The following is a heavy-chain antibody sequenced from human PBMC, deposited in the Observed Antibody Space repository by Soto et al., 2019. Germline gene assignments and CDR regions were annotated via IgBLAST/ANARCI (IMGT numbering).Heavy chain of an antibody. CDR1: GFTFSSYA. CDR2: IGGSGGTT. Sequence: PGGSLRLSCAASGFTFSSYAMSWVRQTPGMGLEWVSAIGGSGGTTYYADSVKGRFTISRDNSKNTLYLQMNSLRAEDTAVYYCAKNGGGECYTYFDCWGKGPRVTVSS. D-gene: IGHD2-8*02. J-gene: IGHJ4*02. V-gene: IGHV3-23*01. CDR3: AKNGGGECYTYFDC.